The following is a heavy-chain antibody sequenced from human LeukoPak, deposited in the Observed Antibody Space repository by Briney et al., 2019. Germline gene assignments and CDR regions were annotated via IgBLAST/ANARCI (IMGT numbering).Heavy chain of an antibody. CDR3: ARGSFYASSGYSDYYFYHYMDV. CDR1: GGPFSGYY. Sequence: SETLSLTCAVHGGPFSGYYWNWIRQSPGKGLEWIGEINHSGSTNYNPSLKSRVTMSVDTSKNQFSLRLSSMTAADTARYYCARGSFYASSGYSDYYFYHYMDVWGTGTTVAVSS. D-gene: IGHD3-22*01. V-gene: IGHV4-34*01. CDR2: INHSGST. J-gene: IGHJ6*03.